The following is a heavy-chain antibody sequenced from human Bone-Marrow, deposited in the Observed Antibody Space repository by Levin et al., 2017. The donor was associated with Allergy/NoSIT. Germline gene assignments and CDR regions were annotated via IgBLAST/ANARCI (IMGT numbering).Heavy chain of an antibody. CDR2: IRGSGGST. V-gene: IGHV3-23*01. D-gene: IGHD6-19*01. CDR1: GFTFGSSV. J-gene: IGHJ1*01. Sequence: QSGGSLRLSCATSGFTFGSSVMSWVRQAPGKGLEWVSSIRGSGGSTHYTDSVKGRFTISRDNSKNTLFLQMNSLRAEDTAVYYCAKVAPGYGTGWYGGDQNWGQGTLVTVSS. CDR3: AKVAPGYGTGWYGGDQN.